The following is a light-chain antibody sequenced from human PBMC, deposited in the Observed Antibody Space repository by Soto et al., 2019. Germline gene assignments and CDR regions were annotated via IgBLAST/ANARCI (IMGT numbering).Light chain of an antibody. CDR2: EVT. V-gene: IGLV2-14*01. CDR3: TSYTSSSTQV. CDR1: NSDVGVYNY. J-gene: IGLJ1*01. Sequence: QSALTQPASVSGSPGQSITISCTGTNSDVGVYNYVSWYQQHPGKAPKLMIYEVTYRPSGVSNRFSGSKSANTASLTISGLQADDEADYYCTSYTSSSTQVFGTGTKVTVL.